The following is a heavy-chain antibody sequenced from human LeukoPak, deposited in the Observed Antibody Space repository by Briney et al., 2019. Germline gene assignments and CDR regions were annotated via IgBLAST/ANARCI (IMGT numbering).Heavy chain of an antibody. CDR2: IPDDGRNK. Sequence: GRSLRLSCAASGFSFISYGMHWVRQAPGKGLEGGGVIPDDGRNKKYADSVKGRFTISRDNSKDTLYLQMNSLRDEDTAVYYCAKRPSDYGDYVTYFDYWGQGTLVTVSS. CDR3: AKRPSDYGDYVTYFDY. V-gene: IGHV3-30*18. D-gene: IGHD4-17*01. J-gene: IGHJ4*02. CDR1: GFSFISYG.